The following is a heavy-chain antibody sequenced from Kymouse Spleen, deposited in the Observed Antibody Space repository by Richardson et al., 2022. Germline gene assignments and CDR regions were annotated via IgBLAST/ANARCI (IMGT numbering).Heavy chain of an antibody. CDR3: ATYYYGSGSYSNFDY. CDR1: GFTFSSYG. D-gene: IGHD3-10*01. V-gene: IGHV3-33*01. CDR2: IWYDGSNK. J-gene: IGHJ4*02. Sequence: QVQLVESGGGVVQPGRSLRLSCAASGFTFSSYGMHWVRQAPGKGLEWVAVIWYDGSNKYYADSVKGRFTISRDNSKNTLYLQMNSLRAEDTAVYYCATYYYGSGSYSNFDYWGQGTLVTVSS.